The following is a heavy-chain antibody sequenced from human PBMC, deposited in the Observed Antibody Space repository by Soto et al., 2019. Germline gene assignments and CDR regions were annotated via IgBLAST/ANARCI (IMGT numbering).Heavy chain of an antibody. CDR2: SIPIFGTA. V-gene: IGHV1-69*12. CDR3: ARHVPAAGYYYGMDV. CDR1: GGTFSSYA. J-gene: IGHJ6*02. D-gene: IGHD2-2*01. Sequence: QVQLVQSGAEVKKPGSSVKVSCKASGGTFSSYAISWVRQAPGQGLEWMGGSIPIFGTANYAQKFPGRVTITADESTSTAYMELSSLRSEDTAVYYCARHVPAAGYYYGMDVWGQGTTVTVSS.